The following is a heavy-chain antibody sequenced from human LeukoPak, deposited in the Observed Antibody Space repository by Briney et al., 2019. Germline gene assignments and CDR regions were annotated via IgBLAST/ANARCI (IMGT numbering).Heavy chain of an antibody. D-gene: IGHD1-1*01. CDR1: GGSISSSSYY. Sequence: KSSETLSLTCTVSGGSISSSSYYWGWIRQPPGKGLEWIGSIYYSGSTNYTPSLKSRVTISVDTSKKQFSLKLSSVTAADTAVYYCAREEGFNSESSYWGQGTLVTVSS. J-gene: IGHJ1*01. CDR3: AREEGFNSESSY. CDR2: IYYSGST. V-gene: IGHV4-39*07.